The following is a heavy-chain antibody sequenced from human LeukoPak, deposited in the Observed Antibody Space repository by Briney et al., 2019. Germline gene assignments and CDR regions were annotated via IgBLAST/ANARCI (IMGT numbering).Heavy chain of an antibody. Sequence: PGGSLRLSCAASRFTFSNYWMTWVRQAPGKGLEWVANIQQDGTEENYVDSVKGRFTISRDNAKNTLYLQMNSLRAEDTAVYYCARGQFPRDFGYWGQGTLVTVSS. J-gene: IGHJ4*02. CDR1: RFTFSNYW. D-gene: IGHD6-19*01. CDR2: IQQDGTEE. CDR3: ARGQFPRDFGY. V-gene: IGHV3-7*02.